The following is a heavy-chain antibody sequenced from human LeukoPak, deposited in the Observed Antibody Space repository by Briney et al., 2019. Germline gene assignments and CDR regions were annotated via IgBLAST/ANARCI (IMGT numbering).Heavy chain of an antibody. CDR3: ARDGTAAGLYFDL. J-gene: IGHJ4*01. CDR2: IRQDGSEK. D-gene: IGHD6-13*01. V-gene: IGHV3-7*01. Sequence: SGGSLRLSCAVSGSTFTDYWMNWVRQAPGKGPEWVASIRQDGSEKTYVDSVKGRFTISRDNTKNSLSLQLNGLRAEDTAVYYCARDGTAAGLYFDLWGQGTLVTVSS. CDR1: GSTFTDYW.